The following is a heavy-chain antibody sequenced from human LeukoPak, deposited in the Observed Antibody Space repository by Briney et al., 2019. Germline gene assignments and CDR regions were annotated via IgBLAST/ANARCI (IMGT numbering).Heavy chain of an antibody. J-gene: IGHJ4*02. CDR3: ASAEPRGSNWYPY. D-gene: IGHD6-13*01. CDR1: GGSISSYY. V-gene: IGHV4-59*12. Sequence: SETLSLTRTASGGSISSYYWSWIRQPPGKGLEWIGYIYYSGSTNYNPSLKSRVTISVDTSKNQFSLKLSSVTAADTAVYYCASAEPRGSNWYPYWGRGTLVTVSS. CDR2: IYYSGST.